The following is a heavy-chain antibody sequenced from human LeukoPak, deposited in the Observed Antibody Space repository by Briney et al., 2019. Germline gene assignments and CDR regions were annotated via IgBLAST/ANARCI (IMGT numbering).Heavy chain of an antibody. D-gene: IGHD3-9*01. CDR1: GGSVSSGSYY. V-gene: IGHV4-61*01. J-gene: IGHJ6*04. CDR2: IYYSGST. Sequence: SETLSLTCTVSGGSVSSGSYYWSWIRQPPGKGLEWIGYIYYSGSTNYNPSLKSRVTISVDTSKNQFSLELSSVTAADTAVYYCARDRPEYYDILTGYYKYYYGMDVWGKGTTVTVSS. CDR3: ARDRPEYYDILTGYYKYYYGMDV.